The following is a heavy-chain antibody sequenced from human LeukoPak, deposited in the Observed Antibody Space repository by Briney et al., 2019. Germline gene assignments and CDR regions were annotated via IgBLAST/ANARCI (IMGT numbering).Heavy chain of an antibody. J-gene: IGHJ4*02. Sequence: PGRSLRLSCEASGFKFNERAMHWVRQAPGKGLEWVSGISWNSGDIGYGASVKGRFTISRDNAKNSLYLQMDSLRPEDTAFYYCAKVYLAPTPIGPFDYLGPGTLVTVSS. CDR2: ISWNSGDI. V-gene: IGHV3-9*01. D-gene: IGHD2-15*01. CDR1: GFKFNERA. CDR3: AKVYLAPTPIGPFDY.